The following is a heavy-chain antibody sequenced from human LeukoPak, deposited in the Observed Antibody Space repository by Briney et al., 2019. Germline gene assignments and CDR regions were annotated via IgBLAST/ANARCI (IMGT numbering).Heavy chain of an antibody. CDR2: ISAYNGNT. Sequence: ASVNVSCKASGYTFTSYGISWVRQAPGQGLEWMGWISAYNGNTNYAQKLQGRVTMTTDTSTSTAYMELRSLRSDDTAVYYCARGGYYYDSSGYLFDYWGQGTLVTVSS. D-gene: IGHD3-22*01. CDR3: ARGGYYYDSSGYLFDY. V-gene: IGHV1-18*01. J-gene: IGHJ4*02. CDR1: GYTFTSYG.